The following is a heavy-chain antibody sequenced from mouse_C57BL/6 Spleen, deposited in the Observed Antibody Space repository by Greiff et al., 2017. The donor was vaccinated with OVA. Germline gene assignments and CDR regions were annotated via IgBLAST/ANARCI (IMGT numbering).Heavy chain of an antibody. V-gene: IGHV14-1*01. D-gene: IGHD2-5*01. Sequence: VQLQQSGAELVRPGASVKLSCTASGFNIKDYYMHWVKQRPEQGLEWIGRIDTEDGDTEYAPKFQGKATITADTSSNTAYLQLSSLTSEDTAVYSCTTSCDRNYDGFAYWGQGTLLTVSA. CDR2: IDTEDGDT. CDR3: TTSCDRNYDGFAY. J-gene: IGHJ3*01. CDR1: GFNIKDYY.